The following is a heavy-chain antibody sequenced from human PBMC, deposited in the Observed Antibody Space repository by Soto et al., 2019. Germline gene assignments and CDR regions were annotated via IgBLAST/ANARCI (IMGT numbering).Heavy chain of an antibody. D-gene: IGHD4-17*01. CDR1: GFSFSSYA. J-gene: IGHJ6*02. V-gene: IGHV3-23*01. CDR3: AKAATVTDYYYYGMDV. CDR2: ISGSGGST. Sequence: GGSLRLSCAASGFSFSSYAMSWVRQAPGKGLEWVSAISGSGGSTYYADSVKGRFTISRDNSKNTLYLQMNSLRAEDTAVFYCAKAATVTDYYYYGMDVWGQGTTVTVS.